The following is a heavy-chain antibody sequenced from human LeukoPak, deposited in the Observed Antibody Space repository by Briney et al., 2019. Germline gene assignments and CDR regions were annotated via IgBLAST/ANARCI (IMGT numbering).Heavy chain of an antibody. CDR1: GGSISSYY. V-gene: IGHV4-59*08. Sequence: SETLSLTCTVFGGSISSYYWSWIRQPPGKGLEWIGYIYYSGSTNYNPSLKSRVTISVDTSKNQFSLKLSSVTAADTAVYYCARLVMPPYFDYWGQGTLVTVSS. CDR2: IYYSGST. J-gene: IGHJ4*02. D-gene: IGHD3-16*01. CDR3: ARLVMPPYFDY.